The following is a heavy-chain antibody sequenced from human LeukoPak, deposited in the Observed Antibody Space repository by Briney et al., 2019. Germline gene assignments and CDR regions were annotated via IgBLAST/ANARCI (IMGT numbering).Heavy chain of an antibody. D-gene: IGHD3-22*01. CDR2: IDYSGTP. CDR1: GGSISWTSDY. CDR3: ARHSSGISMIIL. Sequence: SETLSLTCTVSGGSISWTSDYWAWIRQPPGMGLEWIGSIDYSGTPHYYPSLQSRVTISVDASKNHSSLNLSSVTAADTAVYYCARHSSGISMIILWGQGTLVTVSS. V-gene: IGHV4-39*01. J-gene: IGHJ4*02.